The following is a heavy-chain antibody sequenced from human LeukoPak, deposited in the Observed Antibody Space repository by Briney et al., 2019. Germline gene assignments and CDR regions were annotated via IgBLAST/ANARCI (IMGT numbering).Heavy chain of an antibody. D-gene: IGHD1-26*01. CDR2: IYYSGST. CDR1: GGSISSYY. V-gene: IGHV4-59*01. Sequence: SETLSLTXTVSGGSISSYYWSSIRQPPGKGLEWIGYIYYSGSTNYNPSLKSRVTISVDTSKNQFSLKLSSVTAADTAVYYCARMGRRGYFDYWGQGTLVTVSS. CDR3: ARMGRRGYFDY. J-gene: IGHJ4*02.